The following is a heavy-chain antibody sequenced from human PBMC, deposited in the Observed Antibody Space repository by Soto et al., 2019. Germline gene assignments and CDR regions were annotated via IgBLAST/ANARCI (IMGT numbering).Heavy chain of an antibody. CDR1: GGSISSYY. D-gene: IGHD3-16*01. Sequence: SETLSLTCTVSGGSISSYYWSWIRQPPGKGLEWSGYIYYSGSTNYNPPLKSRVTISVDTSKNQFSLKLSSVTAADTAVYYCAATRGGVVGMDVWGQGTTVTVSS. J-gene: IGHJ6*02. CDR2: IYYSGST. V-gene: IGHV4-59*01. CDR3: AATRGGVVGMDV.